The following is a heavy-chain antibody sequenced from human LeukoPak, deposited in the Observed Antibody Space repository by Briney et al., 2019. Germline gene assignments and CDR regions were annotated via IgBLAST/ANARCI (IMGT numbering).Heavy chain of an antibody. V-gene: IGHV4-59*01. CDR1: GGSISSYY. CDR3: AREFSTTVTSHPRSYYYYYMDV. J-gene: IGHJ6*03. CDR2: IHYTGST. Sequence: SETLSLTCTVSGGSISSYYWSWIRQSPGKGLECIGYIHYTGSTNYNPSLKSRVTISVETSKNQFSLKLKSVTAADTAVYYCAREFSTTVTSHPRSYYYYYMDVWGKGTTVTVSS. D-gene: IGHD4-17*01.